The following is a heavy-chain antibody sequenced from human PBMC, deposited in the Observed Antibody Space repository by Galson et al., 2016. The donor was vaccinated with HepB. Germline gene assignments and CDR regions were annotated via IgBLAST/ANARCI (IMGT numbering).Heavy chain of an antibody. CDR2: IHYSGST. V-gene: IGHV4-59*01. Sequence: SETLSLTCTVSGGSISVYYWSWIRQPPGKGLEWIGYIHYSGSTNYNPSLKGQVTISVDTSQNQFSLKMSSVTAADTAVYYCTRGAKGIVGAADYWGQGTLVTVSS. CDR1: GGSISVYY. D-gene: IGHD1-26*01. CDR3: TRGAKGIVGAADY. J-gene: IGHJ4*02.